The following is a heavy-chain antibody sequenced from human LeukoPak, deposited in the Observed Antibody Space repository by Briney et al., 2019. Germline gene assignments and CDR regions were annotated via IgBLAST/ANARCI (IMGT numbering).Heavy chain of an antibody. CDR1: GFTFSSYT. V-gene: IGHV3-23*01. J-gene: IGHJ4*02. Sequence: GGSLRLSCTASGFTFSSYTMTWVRQAPGKGLKWVSTITTGDGNTYYADSVKGRFTVSRDDSKNTLYLQTNSLRAEDTAVYYCAKDGGLWVSAHWGDSWGRGTLVTVSS. CDR2: ITTGDGNT. CDR3: AKDGGLWVSAHWGDS. D-gene: IGHD7-27*01.